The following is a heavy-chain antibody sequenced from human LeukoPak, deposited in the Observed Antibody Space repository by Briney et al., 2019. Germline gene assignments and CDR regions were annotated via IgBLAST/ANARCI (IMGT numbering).Heavy chain of an antibody. J-gene: IGHJ6*03. V-gene: IGHV3-30*02. CDR3: AKAYCGGDCRGYYYYMDV. Sequence: QPGGSLRLSCAASGFTFSSYGMHWVRQAPGKGLEWVAFIRYDGSNKYYADSVKGRFTISRENSKNTLYLQMNSLRAEDTAVYYCAKAYCGGDCRGYYYYMDVWGKGTTVTISS. CDR1: GFTFSSYG. D-gene: IGHD2-21*02. CDR2: IRYDGSNK.